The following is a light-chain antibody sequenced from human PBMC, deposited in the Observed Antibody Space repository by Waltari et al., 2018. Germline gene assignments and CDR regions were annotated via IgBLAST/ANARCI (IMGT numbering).Light chain of an antibody. CDR3: QQYYSIPPA. Sequence: DIVMTQSPDSLAVSLGERATINCKSSQSVLYSSNNKNYLAWYQQKPGQPPKLLIYWASTRESGVPDRFSGSGSETDFTLTISSLQAEDVAVYYCQQYYSIPPAFGQGTKLEIQ. CDR1: QSVLYSSNNKNY. V-gene: IGKV4-1*01. CDR2: WAS. J-gene: IGKJ2*01.